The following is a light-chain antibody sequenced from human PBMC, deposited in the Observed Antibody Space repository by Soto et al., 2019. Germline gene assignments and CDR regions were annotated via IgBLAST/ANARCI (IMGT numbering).Light chain of an antibody. CDR2: LVS. V-gene: IGKV2-28*01. J-gene: IGKJ5*01. Sequence: EIVLTQSPLSLPVTPGEPASISCRSSQSLLHSSGYNYVDWYLQKPGQSPQLLIYLVSNRASGVPERFSGSGSGTDFTLNISRVEAEDVGLYYCMQGVQMPPITFGQGTRLEIK. CDR1: QSLLHSSGYNY. CDR3: MQGVQMPPIT.